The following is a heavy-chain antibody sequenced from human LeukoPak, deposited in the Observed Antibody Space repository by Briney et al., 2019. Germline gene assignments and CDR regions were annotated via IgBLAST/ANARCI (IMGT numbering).Heavy chain of an antibody. D-gene: IGHD6-19*01. Sequence: GGSMRLSCAASGFTFNTYWMHWVRQAPGKGLVWVSPINPDGYVTTYADSVKGRFTISRDNAKSTLYLQMNSLKAEDTAVYYCVRDSPSGFFDLWGRGTLVTVSS. V-gene: IGHV3-74*01. CDR1: GFTFNTYW. CDR2: INPDGYVT. CDR3: VRDSPSGFFDL. J-gene: IGHJ2*01.